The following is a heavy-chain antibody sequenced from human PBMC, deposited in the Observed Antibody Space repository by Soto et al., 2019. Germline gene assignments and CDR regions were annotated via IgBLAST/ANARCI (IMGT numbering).Heavy chain of an antibody. CDR1: GGSISSYY. V-gene: IGHV4-59*01. Sequence: SETLSLTCTVSGGSISSYYWSWIRQPPGKGLEWIGYIYYSGSTNYNPSLKSRVTISVDTSKNQFSLKLSSVTAADTAVYYCARDRAAAGHYYYYGMDVWGQGTTVTVSS. J-gene: IGHJ6*02. D-gene: IGHD6-13*01. CDR2: IYYSGST. CDR3: ARDRAAAGHYYYYGMDV.